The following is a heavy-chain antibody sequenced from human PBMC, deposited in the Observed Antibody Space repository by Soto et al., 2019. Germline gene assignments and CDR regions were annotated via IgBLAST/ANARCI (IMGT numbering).Heavy chain of an antibody. CDR1: GYTFTSYY. D-gene: IGHD2-15*01. J-gene: IGHJ3*02. CDR3: ALWCSGGIGHPIDVAFDM. CDR2: INPSGGST. V-gene: IGHV1-46*01. Sequence: GASVKVSCKASGYTFTSYYMHWVRQAPGQGLEWMGIINPSGGSTSYAQKFQGRVTMTRDTSTSTVYMELSSLRSEDTAVYYCALWCSGGIGHPIDVAFDMGGKGIMVT.